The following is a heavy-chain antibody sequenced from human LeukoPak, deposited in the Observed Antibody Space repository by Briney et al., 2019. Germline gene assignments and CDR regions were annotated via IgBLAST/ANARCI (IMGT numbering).Heavy chain of an antibody. Sequence: GGSLRLSCAASGFTFSDYYMSWIRQAPGKGLEWVSYISSSGSTIYYADSVKGRFTISRDNAKNSLYLQMNSLRAEDTAVYYCARAPYIAARPYYFYYWGQGTLVTVSS. CDR1: GFTFSDYY. D-gene: IGHD6-6*01. J-gene: IGHJ4*02. CDR2: ISSSGSTI. V-gene: IGHV3-11*04. CDR3: ARAPYIAARPYYFYY.